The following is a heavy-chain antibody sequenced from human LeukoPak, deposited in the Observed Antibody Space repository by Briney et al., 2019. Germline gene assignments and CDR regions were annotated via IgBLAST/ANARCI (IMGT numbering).Heavy chain of an antibody. CDR3: ARDGGYGDYGVQYFDY. J-gene: IGHJ4*02. D-gene: IGHD4-17*01. V-gene: IGHV1-18*01. CDR2: ISAYNGNT. CDR1: GYTFTSYG. Sequence: ASVKVSCKASGYTFTSYGISWVRQAPGQGLEWMGWISAYNGNTNCAQKLQGRVTMTTDTSTRTAYMELRSLRVDDTAVYYCARDGGYGDYGVQYFDYWGQGTLVTVSS.